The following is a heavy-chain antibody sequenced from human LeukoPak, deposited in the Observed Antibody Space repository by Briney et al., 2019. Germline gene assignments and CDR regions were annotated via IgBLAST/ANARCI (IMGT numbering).Heavy chain of an antibody. CDR3: ARPGGGPIR. Sequence: PSETLSLTCAVYGGSFSGYYWSWIRQPPGKGLEWIGEINYSGSTNYNPSLKSRVTISVDTSKNQFSLKLTSVTAADTAIYYCARPGGGPIRWGQGSLVTVSS. D-gene: IGHD2-15*01. CDR2: INYSGST. V-gene: IGHV4-34*01. CDR1: GGSFSGYY. J-gene: IGHJ4*02.